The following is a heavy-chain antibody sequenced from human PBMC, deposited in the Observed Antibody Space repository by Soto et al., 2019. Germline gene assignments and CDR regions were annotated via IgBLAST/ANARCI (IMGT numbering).Heavy chain of an antibody. Sequence: QLHLQESGPGLVKPSETLSLTCTVSGGPIRSSSYYWACIRQPPGKGLEWSGSIYYSGSTYYTPSLKSRVTIPVDTSKTQFSLKLSSVTAADTAVYSCARQSMTTVALGWFDPWCQGTLVTVSS. D-gene: IGHD4-17*01. V-gene: IGHV4-39*01. CDR3: ARQSMTTVALGWFDP. CDR2: IYYSGST. CDR1: GGPIRSSSYY. J-gene: IGHJ5*02.